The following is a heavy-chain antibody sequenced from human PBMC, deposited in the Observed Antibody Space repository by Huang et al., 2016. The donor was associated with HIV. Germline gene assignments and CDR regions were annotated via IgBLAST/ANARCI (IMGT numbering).Heavy chain of an antibody. CDR1: GGSFSGYY. Sequence: QVQLQQWGAGLLKPSETLSLTCAVYGGSFSGYYWSWIRQSPGKGLERIGEIKHRGSTNDNPSLKSRLTISVDTSKNQFSLKLSSVTAADTAVYYCARERMMSWLDDHDAFDIWGQGTMVTVSS. V-gene: IGHV4-34*01. CDR2: IKHRGST. J-gene: IGHJ3*02. CDR3: ARERMMSWLDDHDAFDI. D-gene: IGHD1-1*01.